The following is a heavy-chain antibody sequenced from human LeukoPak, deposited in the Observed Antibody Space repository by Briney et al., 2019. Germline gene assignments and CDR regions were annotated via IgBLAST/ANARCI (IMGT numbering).Heavy chain of an antibody. V-gene: IGHV4-59*01. D-gene: IGHD6-6*01. CDR2: IHYSGSS. CDR3: ARDSGSSPRFDP. J-gene: IGHJ5*02. CDR1: GGSMSSSY. Sequence: PSETLSLTCTVSGGSMSSSYWSWIRQPPGNGLAWIGYIHYSGSSNYNPSLKSRVTMSVDTSRNQFSLKLSSVTAADTAVYYCARDSGSSPRFDPWGQGTLVTVSS.